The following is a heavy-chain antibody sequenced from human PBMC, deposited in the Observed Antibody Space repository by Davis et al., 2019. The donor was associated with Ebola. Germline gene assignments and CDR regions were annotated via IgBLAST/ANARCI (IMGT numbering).Heavy chain of an antibody. D-gene: IGHD3-10*01. Sequence: AASVTVSCKASGGTFSSYAISWVRQAPGQGLEWMGRIIPIPGIANYAQKVQGRVTITADKSTSTAYMELSSLRSEVTAVYYCATGVAPHYGSSYYYYGMDVWGQGTTVTVSS. V-gene: IGHV1-69*04. CDR1: GGTFSSYA. J-gene: IGHJ6*02. CDR3: ATGVAPHYGSSYYYYGMDV. CDR2: IIPIPGIA.